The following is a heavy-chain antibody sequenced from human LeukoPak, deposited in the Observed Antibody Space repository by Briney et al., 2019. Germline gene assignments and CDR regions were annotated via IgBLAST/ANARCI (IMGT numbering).Heavy chain of an antibody. J-gene: IGHJ4*02. D-gene: IGHD3-3*01. CDR2: IYHSGST. V-gene: IGHV4-39*01. CDR3: ARRSEFDNTHYHDFYY. CDR1: GASIDSRSYY. Sequence: SETLSLTCTVSGASIDSRSYYWSWIRQAPGKGLVCIGTIYHSGSTEYIPSLKSRVAIFVDTSKDQFSLLLHSVAAADTAVYYCARRSEFDNTHYHDFYYWGRGALVTVSS.